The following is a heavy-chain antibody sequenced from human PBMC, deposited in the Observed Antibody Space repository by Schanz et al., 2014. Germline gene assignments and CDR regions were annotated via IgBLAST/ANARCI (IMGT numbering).Heavy chain of an antibody. CDR3: AKDGPGGSGSYSADGGMDV. J-gene: IGHJ6*02. D-gene: IGHD3-10*01. V-gene: IGHV3-11*01. CDR1: GFPFSDYF. CDR2: IGNGGVTI. Sequence: VQLVESGGGLVKPGGSLRLSCTASGFPFSDYFMAWIRQPPGRGLEWVSYIGNGGVTIYYADSVKGRFTISRDNSKSTLYLQMNSLRAEDTAVYYCAKDGPGGSGSYSADGGMDVWGQGTTVTVSS.